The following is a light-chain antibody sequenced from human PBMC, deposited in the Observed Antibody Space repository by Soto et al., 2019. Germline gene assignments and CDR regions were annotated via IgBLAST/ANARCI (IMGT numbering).Light chain of an antibody. CDR1: QSVSRS. J-gene: IGKJ4*01. CDR2: GAS. V-gene: IGKV3-15*01. Sequence: EIEMTQSPATLSVSAGDRVTLTCRASQSVSRSLAWYQQKPGKAPRLLIYGASTSDPGVQPRFRGSGSGTDFPLTISRLKPEVLAVDYFQRCGMSRLISGGGTRVATK. CDR3: QRCGMSRLI.